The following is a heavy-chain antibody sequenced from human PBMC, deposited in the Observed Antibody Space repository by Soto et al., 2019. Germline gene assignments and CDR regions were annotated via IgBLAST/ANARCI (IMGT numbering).Heavy chain of an antibody. J-gene: IGHJ4*02. Sequence: QVQLVQSGVEVKKPGASVKVSCKASGYTFTNYAISWVRQAPGRGLEWMGWVNTYNGNPNYAQIFQGRVTMTTDTSTGTSYMELRSLKSDASAVYYGASDSQYSTDWQRFDSWGQGTLVTVSS. CDR3: ASDSQYSTDWQRFDS. CDR1: GYTFTNYA. CDR2: VNTYNGNP. V-gene: IGHV1-18*01. D-gene: IGHD6-6*01.